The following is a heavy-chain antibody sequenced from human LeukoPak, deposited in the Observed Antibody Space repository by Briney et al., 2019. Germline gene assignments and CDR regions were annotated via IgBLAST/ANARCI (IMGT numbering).Heavy chain of an antibody. CDR1: GYTFTGYY. V-gene: IGHV1-2*02. CDR3: ARSRLAGYSSGWYNGYNY. Sequence: ASVKVSCKASGYTFTGYYMHWVRQAPGQGLEWMGWINPNSGGTNYAQKFQGRVTMTRDTSISTAYMELSSLRSEDTAVYYCARSRLAGYSSGWYNGYNYWGQGTLVTVSS. CDR2: INPNSGGT. J-gene: IGHJ4*02. D-gene: IGHD6-19*01.